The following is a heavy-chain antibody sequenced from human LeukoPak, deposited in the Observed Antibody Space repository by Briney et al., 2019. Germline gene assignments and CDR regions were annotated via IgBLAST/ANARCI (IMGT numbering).Heavy chain of an antibody. CDR3: ARVYEGASDY. Sequence: ASVKVSCKASGYTFTSYAMHWVRQAPGQGLEWMGWISAYNGNTNYAQKLQGRVTMTTDTSTSTAYMELRSPRSDDTAVYYCARVYEGASDYWGQGTLVTVSS. J-gene: IGHJ4*02. D-gene: IGHD3-16*01. CDR2: ISAYNGNT. V-gene: IGHV1-18*01. CDR1: GYTFTSYA.